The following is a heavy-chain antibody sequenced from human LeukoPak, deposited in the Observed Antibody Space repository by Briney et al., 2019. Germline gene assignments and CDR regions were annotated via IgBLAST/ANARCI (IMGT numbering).Heavy chain of an antibody. J-gene: IGHJ4*02. V-gene: IGHV7-4-1*02. CDR2: INTNTGNP. D-gene: IGHD5-12*01. CDR1: GYTFTSYA. CDR3: AREYGYSGYDAIKPVLRHFDY. Sequence: ASVKVSCKASGYTFTSYAMNWVRQAPGQGLEWMGWINTNTGNPTYAQGFTGRFVFSLDTSVSTAYLQISSLKAEDTAVYYCAREYGYSGYDAIKPVLRHFDYWGQGTLVTVSS.